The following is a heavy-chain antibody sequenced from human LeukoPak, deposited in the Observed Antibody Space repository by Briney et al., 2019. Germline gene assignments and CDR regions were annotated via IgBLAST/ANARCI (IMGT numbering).Heavy chain of an antibody. CDR3: AREGTEHHCSSTSCYRRWFDP. V-gene: IGHV1-2*02. Sequence: ASVKVSCKASGYTFTGYYMHWVRQAPGQGLEWMGWINPNSGGTNYAQKFQGRVTMTRDTSISTAYMELSRLRSDDTAVYYCAREGTEHHCSSTSCYRRWFDPWGQGTLDTVSS. CDR1: GYTFTGYY. J-gene: IGHJ5*02. CDR2: INPNSGGT. D-gene: IGHD2-2*01.